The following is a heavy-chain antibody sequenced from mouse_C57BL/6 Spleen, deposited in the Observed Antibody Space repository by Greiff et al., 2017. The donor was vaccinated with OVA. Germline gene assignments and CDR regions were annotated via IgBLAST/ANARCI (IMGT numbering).Heavy chain of an antibody. CDR2: IDPSDSET. V-gene: IGHV1-52*01. CDR1: GYTFTSYW. CDR3: AREGATVVGYFDV. J-gene: IGHJ1*03. Sequence: VQLQQPGAELVRPGSSVKLSCKASGYTFTSYWMHWVKQRPIQGLEWIGNIDPSDSETHYNQKFKDKATLTVDKSSSTAYMQLSSLTSEDSAVYYCAREGATVVGYFDVWGTGTTVTVSS. D-gene: IGHD1-1*01.